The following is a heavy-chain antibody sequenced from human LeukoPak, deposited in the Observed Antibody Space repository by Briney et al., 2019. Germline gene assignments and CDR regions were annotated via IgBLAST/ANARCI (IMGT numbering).Heavy chain of an antibody. D-gene: IGHD3-22*01. Sequence: GGSLRLYCAASGFTFGSYAMHWVRQAPGKGLEWVAVTSYDGSNKYYADSVKGRFTISRDNSKNTLYLQMNSLRAEDTAVYYCARTSYDSSGYYWILGYWGQGTLVTVSS. CDR3: ARTSYDSSGYYWILGY. J-gene: IGHJ4*02. V-gene: IGHV3-30*04. CDR2: TSYDGSNK. CDR1: GFTFGSYA.